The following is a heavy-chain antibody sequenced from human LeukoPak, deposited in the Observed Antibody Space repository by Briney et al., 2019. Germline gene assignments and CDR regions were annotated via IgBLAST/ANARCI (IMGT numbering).Heavy chain of an antibody. V-gene: IGHV1-2*02. D-gene: IGHD3-10*01. CDR1: GYTFTGYY. CDR2: INPNSCCT. J-gene: IGHJ4*02. Sequence: ASVKVSCKASGYTFTGYYIHWVRQAPGQALEWIGWINPNSCCTNYAQKLHGRVTITQETSISTVYMELSRLGSDDTALYYCARVRRPHGYGSFIGDYWGEGTLVSVS. CDR3: ARVRRPHGYGSFIGDY.